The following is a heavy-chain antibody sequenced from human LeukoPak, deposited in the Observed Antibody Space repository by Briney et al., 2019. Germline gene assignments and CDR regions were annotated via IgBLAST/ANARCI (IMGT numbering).Heavy chain of an antibody. J-gene: IGHJ4*02. CDR1: GFTFRSYV. V-gene: IGHV3-23*01. CDR3: ARDRPYFDY. CDR2: ISGSGGST. Sequence: PGGSLRLSCAASGFTFRSYVGTWVRQAPGKGLEWVSAISGSGGSTYYADSVKGRFTISRDNSKNTLYLQMNSLRAEDTAVYYCARDRPYFDYWGQGTLVTVSS.